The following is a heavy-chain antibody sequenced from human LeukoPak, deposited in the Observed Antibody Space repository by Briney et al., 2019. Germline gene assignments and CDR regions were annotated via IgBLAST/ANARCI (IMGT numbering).Heavy chain of an antibody. J-gene: IGHJ4*02. CDR1: GFTFDDYA. Sequence: GGSLRLSCAASGFTFDDYAVHWVRQAPGKGLEWVSLISWDGGRTYYADSVKGRFTISRDNSKNSLYLQMNSLRAEDTALYYCAKDKFDGSGSYYFDYWGQGTLVTVSS. CDR3: AKDKFDGSGSYYFDY. V-gene: IGHV3-43D*03. CDR2: ISWDGGRT. D-gene: IGHD3-10*01.